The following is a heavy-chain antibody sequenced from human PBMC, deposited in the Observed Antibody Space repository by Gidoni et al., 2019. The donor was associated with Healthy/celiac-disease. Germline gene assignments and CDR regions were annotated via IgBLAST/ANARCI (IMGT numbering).Heavy chain of an antibody. V-gene: IGHV4-59*01. Sequence: QLQESGPGLVKPSETLSLTCTVSGGSISSYYWSWIRQPPGKGLEWIGYIYYSGSTNYNPSLKSRVTISVDTSKNQFSLKLSSVTAADTAVYYCARGYSYAVDYWGQGTLVTVSS. CDR1: GGSISSYY. CDR3: ARGYSYAVDY. CDR2: IYYSGST. J-gene: IGHJ4*02. D-gene: IGHD5-18*01.